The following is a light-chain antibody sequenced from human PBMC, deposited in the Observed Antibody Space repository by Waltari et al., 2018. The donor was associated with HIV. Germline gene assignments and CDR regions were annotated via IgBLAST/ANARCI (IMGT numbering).Light chain of an antibody. Sequence: QSALTQPASVSGSPGQSITISCTGTSSDVGGYNYVSWYQQHPGKAPKLMLYDVSKRPSGVSNRFSGSKSGNTASLTISGLQAEDEADYYCCSYAGSSTWVFGGGTKLTVL. CDR1: SSDVGGYNY. J-gene: IGLJ3*02. V-gene: IGLV2-23*02. CDR2: DVS. CDR3: CSYAGSSTWV.